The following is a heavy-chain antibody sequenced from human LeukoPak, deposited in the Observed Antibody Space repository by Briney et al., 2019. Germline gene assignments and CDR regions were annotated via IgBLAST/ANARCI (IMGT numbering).Heavy chain of an antibody. D-gene: IGHD6-19*01. CDR1: GFTFSSSD. CDR3: AKSHPSGWYAYDY. CDR2: ISYGGSNK. V-gene: IGHV3-30*18. Sequence: GRSLRLSCAASGFTFSSSDMHWVCQAPGKGLEWVAVISYGGSNKYYADSVKGRFTISRDNSKNTLYLQMNSLRADDTAVYYCAKSHPSGWYAYDYWGQGTLVTVSS. J-gene: IGHJ4*02.